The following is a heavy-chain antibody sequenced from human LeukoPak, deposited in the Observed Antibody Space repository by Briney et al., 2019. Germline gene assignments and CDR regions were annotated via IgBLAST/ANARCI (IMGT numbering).Heavy chain of an antibody. CDR2: MNPNSGNT. Sequence: GASVKVSCKASGYTFTSYDINWVRQATGHGLEWMGWMNPNSGNTGYAQKFQGRVTMTRNTSISTDYMELSSLRSEDTAVYYCARCPYDSSGYRMFDPWGQGTLVTVSS. V-gene: IGHV1-8*01. J-gene: IGHJ5*02. CDR1: GYTFTSYD. CDR3: ARCPYDSSGYRMFDP. D-gene: IGHD3-22*01.